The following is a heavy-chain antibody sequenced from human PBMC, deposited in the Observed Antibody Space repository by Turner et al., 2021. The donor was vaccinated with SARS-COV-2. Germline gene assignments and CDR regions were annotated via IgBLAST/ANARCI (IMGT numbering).Heavy chain of an antibody. J-gene: IGHJ4*02. CDR3: AGEVSGSSNTGVYFDY. V-gene: IGHV3-66*01. Sequence: EVQLVESGGGLVQPGGSLRLSCAAPGFTVSSNYMSWVRQAPGKGLEWVSVIYSGGSTFYADSVKGRFTISRDNSKNTLYLQMNSLRAEDTAVYYCAGEVSGSSNTGVYFDYWGQGTLVTVSS. CDR2: IYSGGST. CDR1: GFTVSSNY. D-gene: IGHD3-10*01.